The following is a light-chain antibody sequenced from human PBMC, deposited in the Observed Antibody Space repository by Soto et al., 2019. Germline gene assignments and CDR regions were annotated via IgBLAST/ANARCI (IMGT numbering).Light chain of an antibody. J-gene: IGKJ4*01. CDR2: AAS. V-gene: IGKV1D-16*01. CDR3: QQYNLYPLT. CDR1: QDINSY. Sequence: DVQMTQSPSSLSASVGDRVTITCRASQDINSYLAWYQQKPGNAPKSLIYAASSLQTGAPSRFSGSESVTDFTLTISNLRPEDSATYYCQQYNLYPLTLGGGTKVEIK.